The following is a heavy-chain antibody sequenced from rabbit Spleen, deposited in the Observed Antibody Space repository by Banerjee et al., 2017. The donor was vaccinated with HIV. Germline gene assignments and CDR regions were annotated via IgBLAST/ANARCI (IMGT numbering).Heavy chain of an antibody. J-gene: IGHJ6*01. CDR2: IGAGSSGFT. V-gene: IGHV1S40*01. Sequence: QSLEESGGDLVKPGASLTLNCTASGVSFSSSSYMCWVRQAPGKGLEWIACIGAGSSGFTYFATWAKGRFTCSKTSSTTVTLQMTRLTAADTATYFCARDTSTSFSSYGMDLWGPGTLVTVS. D-gene: IGHD1-1*01. CDR3: ARDTSTSFSSYGMDL. CDR1: GVSFSSSSY.